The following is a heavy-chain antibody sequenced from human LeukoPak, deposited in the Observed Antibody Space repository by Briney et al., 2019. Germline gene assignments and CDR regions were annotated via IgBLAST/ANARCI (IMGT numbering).Heavy chain of an antibody. CDR1: GGSISSSSYY. CDR3: ARYYYDTSGYFLYDYYYYMAV. Sequence: SETLSLTCTVSGGSISSSSYYWGWIRQPPGKGLEWIGSVYDSGSTYYNPSLKSRVTISVDTSKNQFSLKLSSVTAADTAVYYCARYYYDTSGYFLYDYYYYMAVWRKGTTVTVSS. CDR2: VYDSGST. D-gene: IGHD3-22*01. V-gene: IGHV4-39*01. J-gene: IGHJ6*03.